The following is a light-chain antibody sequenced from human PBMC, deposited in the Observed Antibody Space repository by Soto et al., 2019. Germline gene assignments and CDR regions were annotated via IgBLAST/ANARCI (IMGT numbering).Light chain of an antibody. V-gene: IGLV2-14*01. Sequence: QSVLTQPAPVSGSPGQSITISCTGTSSDVGGYNYVSWYQQHPGKAPKLMIYEVDNRPSGVSNRFSGSKSGNTASLTISGLQAEDEADYYCSSCTSSNTVVFGGGTKLTVL. CDR1: SSDVGGYNY. J-gene: IGLJ2*01. CDR2: EVD. CDR3: SSCTSSNTVV.